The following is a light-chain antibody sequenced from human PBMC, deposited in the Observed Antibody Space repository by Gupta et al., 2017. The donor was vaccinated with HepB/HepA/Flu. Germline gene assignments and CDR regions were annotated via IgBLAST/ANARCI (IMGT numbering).Light chain of an antibody. CDR1: QSVSSY. J-gene: IGKJ3*01. Sequence: ENVLTNPSTTPSFVPGGRATLSRRASQSVSSYFSWYQQKPGQAPRLLIYDASNRATGIPARFSGSGSGTDFTLTISSLEPEDFAVYYCQQRSNWPPFTFGPGTKVDIK. CDR3: QQRSNWPPFT. CDR2: DAS. V-gene: IGKV3-11*01.